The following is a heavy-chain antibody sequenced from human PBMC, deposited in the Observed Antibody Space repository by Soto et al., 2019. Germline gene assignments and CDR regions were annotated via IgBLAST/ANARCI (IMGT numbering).Heavy chain of an antibody. D-gene: IGHD3-10*01. CDR3: ATEFIYYGSGSEVGRYGMDV. J-gene: IGHJ6*02. Sequence: PGGSLRLSCAASGFTFSSYWMHWVRQAPGKGLVWVSRINSDGSSTSYADSVKGRFTISRDNAKNTLYLQMNSLRAEDTAVYYCATEFIYYGSGSEVGRYGMDVWGQGTTVTVSS. V-gene: IGHV3-74*01. CDR1: GFTFSSYW. CDR2: INSDGSST.